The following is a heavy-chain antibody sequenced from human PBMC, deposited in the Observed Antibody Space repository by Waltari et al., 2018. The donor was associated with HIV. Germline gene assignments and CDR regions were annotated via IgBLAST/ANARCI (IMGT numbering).Heavy chain of an antibody. CDR3: ARQLRIIQTSSYRMDV. V-gene: IGHV3-33*01. Sequence: QVQLVESGGGVVQPGTSLTLSCAVSGFTFSIFAIHWVRQSTGKGLEWLAFFCSDGAEISYGDSVKGRFTVSKDSSQKTLYLHLTSLRAEDTALYYCARQLRIIQTSSYRMDVWGPGTLVTV. CDR1: GFTFSIFA. D-gene: IGHD3-16*02. CDR2: FCSDGAEI. J-gene: IGHJ6*02.